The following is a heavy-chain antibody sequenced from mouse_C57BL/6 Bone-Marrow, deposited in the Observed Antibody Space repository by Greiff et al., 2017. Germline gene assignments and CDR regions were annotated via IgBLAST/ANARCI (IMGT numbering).Heavy chain of an antibody. CDR1: GYTFTSYW. J-gene: IGHJ3*01. Sequence: QVQLQQPGAELVRPGSSVKLSCKASGYTFTSYWMHWVKQRPIQGLEWIGNIDPSDSETHYNQKFKDKATLTVDKSSSTAYMQLSSLTSEDSAVYYCARQAWLRRGCAYWGQGTLVTVSA. CDR2: IDPSDSET. CDR3: ARQAWLRRGCAY. D-gene: IGHD2-2*01. V-gene: IGHV1-52*01.